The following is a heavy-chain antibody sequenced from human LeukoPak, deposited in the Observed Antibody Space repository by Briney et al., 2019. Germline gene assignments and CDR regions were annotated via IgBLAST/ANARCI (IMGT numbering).Heavy chain of an antibody. V-gene: IGHV3-48*03. CDR3: ARDLGGYSYGSHFDY. Sequence: QPGGSLRLSCAASGFTFSSYEMNWVRQAPGKGLEWVSYISSSGSTIYYADSVKGRFTISRDNAKNSLYLQMNSLRAEDTAVYYCARDLGGYSYGSHFDYWGQGTLVTVSS. J-gene: IGHJ4*02. CDR2: ISSSGSTI. CDR1: GFTFSSYE. D-gene: IGHD5-18*01.